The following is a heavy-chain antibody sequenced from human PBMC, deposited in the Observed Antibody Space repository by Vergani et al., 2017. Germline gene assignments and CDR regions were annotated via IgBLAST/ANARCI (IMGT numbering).Heavy chain of an antibody. CDR2: INHSGST. V-gene: IGHV4-34*01. Sequence: QVQLQQWGAGLLKPSETLSLTCAVYGGSFSGYYWSWIRQPPGKGLEWIGEINHSGSTNYNPSLKSRVTISVDTSKNQFSLKLRSVTAADTAVYYCARGLDDSSSGSGDYWGQGTLVTVSS. CDR1: GGSFSGYY. CDR3: ARGLDDSSSGSGDY. D-gene: IGHD6-6*01. J-gene: IGHJ4*02.